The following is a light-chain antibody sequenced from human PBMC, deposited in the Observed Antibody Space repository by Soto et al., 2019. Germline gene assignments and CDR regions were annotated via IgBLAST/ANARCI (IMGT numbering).Light chain of an antibody. CDR1: STNIGAGYD. Sequence: QSVLTQPPSVSGAPGQRVTISCTGSSTNIGAGYDVHWYQQLPGTAPKLLIYGNSHRPSGVPDRFSGSNSGTSAPLAITGLQAEDEADYYCQSYDSSLSGVVFGGGTKLTVL. CDR2: GNS. J-gene: IGLJ2*01. CDR3: QSYDSSLSGVV. V-gene: IGLV1-40*01.